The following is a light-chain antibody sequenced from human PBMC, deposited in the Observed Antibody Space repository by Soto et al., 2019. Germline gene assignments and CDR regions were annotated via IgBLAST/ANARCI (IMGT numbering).Light chain of an antibody. V-gene: IGKV1-5*03. Sequence: DIQMTQSPSTLSASVGDRVTITCRASQSISSWLAWYQQKPGKAPKLLIYKASSLRSGVPSRFSGSGSGTEFPLTISSLQPDDFATYYCQQYNSYSYTFGQGTKLEIK. CDR3: QQYNSYSYT. CDR2: KAS. CDR1: QSISSW. J-gene: IGKJ2*01.